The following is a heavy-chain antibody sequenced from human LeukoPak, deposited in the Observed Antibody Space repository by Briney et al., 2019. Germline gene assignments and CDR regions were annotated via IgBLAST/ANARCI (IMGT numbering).Heavy chain of an antibody. CDR3: AKDLTPGAFDI. D-gene: IGHD1-14*01. CDR1: GFTFSSYG. J-gene: IGHJ3*02. V-gene: IGHV3-30*18. CDR2: ISYDGSNK. Sequence: PGGSLRLSCAASGFTFSSYGMHWVRQAPGKGLEWVAVISYDGSNKYYADSVKGRFTISRDNSKNTLYLQMNSLRAEDTAVYYCAKDLTPGAFDIWGQGTMVTVSS.